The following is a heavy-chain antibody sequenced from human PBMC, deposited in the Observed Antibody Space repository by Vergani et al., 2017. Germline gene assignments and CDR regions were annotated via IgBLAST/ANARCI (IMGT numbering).Heavy chain of an antibody. D-gene: IGHD2-2*01. CDR3: ARRGGYCSRTSCYESYYYGMDV. CDR2: IYPGDSDT. Sequence: EVQLVQSGAEVKKPGESLKISCKGSGYSFTRYWIGWVRQMPGKGLEWMGIIYPGDSDTRYSPSFQGQVTISADKSISTAYLQWSSLKASDTAMYYCARRGGYCSRTSCYESYYYGMDVWGQGTTVTVSS. CDR1: GYSFTRYW. J-gene: IGHJ6*02. V-gene: IGHV5-51*01.